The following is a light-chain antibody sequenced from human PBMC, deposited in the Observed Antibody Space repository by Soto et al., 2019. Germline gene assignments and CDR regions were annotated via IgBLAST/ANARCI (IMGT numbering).Light chain of an antibody. CDR2: EVN. J-gene: IGLJ1*01. CDR1: SSDVGGYNY. CDR3: KSYEGSNIYV. V-gene: IGLV2-8*01. Sequence: QSVLTQPPSASGSPGQSVTISCTGTSSDVGGYNYVSWYQRHPGKAPKLMIYEVNKRPSGVPDRFSGSKSGNTASLTVSGLQAEDEADYYCKSYEGSNIYVFGTGTKVTV.